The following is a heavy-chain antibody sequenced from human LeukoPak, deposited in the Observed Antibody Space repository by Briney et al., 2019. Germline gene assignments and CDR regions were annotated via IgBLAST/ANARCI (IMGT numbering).Heavy chain of an antibody. Sequence: SETLSLTCAVYGGSFSGYYWSWIRQPPGKGLEWIGEINHSGSTNYNPSLESRVTISVDTSKNQFSLKLSSVTAADTAVYYCARGPTPILWTGTRFDYWGQGTLVTVSS. CDR1: GGSFSGYY. V-gene: IGHV4-34*01. CDR3: ARGPTPILWTGTRFDY. D-gene: IGHD1/OR15-1a*01. CDR2: INHSGST. J-gene: IGHJ4*02.